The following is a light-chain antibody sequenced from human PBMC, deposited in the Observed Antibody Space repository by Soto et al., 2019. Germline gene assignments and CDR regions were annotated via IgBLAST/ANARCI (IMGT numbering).Light chain of an antibody. V-gene: IGLV1-51*02. CDR2: ENN. CDR3: GTWDSGLSVWV. J-gene: IGLJ3*02. CDR1: GSNIGNNY. Sequence: QSALTQPPSVPAAPGQRVTISCSGGGSNIGNNYVSWYQQSPGTAPKLLIYENNKRPSGIPDRFSGSKSGTSATLDITGLQTGDEADYYCGTWDSGLSVWVFGGGTKLTVL.